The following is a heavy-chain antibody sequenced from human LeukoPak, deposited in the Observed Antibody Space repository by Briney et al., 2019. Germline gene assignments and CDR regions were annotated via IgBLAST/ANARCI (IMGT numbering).Heavy chain of an antibody. CDR1: RYTFTGYY. Sequence: ASVKVSCKASRYTFTGYYMHWVRQAPGQGLEWMGWINPNSGGTNYAQKFQGRVTMTRDTSISTAYMELSRLRSDDTAVYYCARSAGLKSTYYDYVWGSYRYPFDFDYWGQGTLVTVSS. CDR2: INPNSGGT. J-gene: IGHJ4*02. CDR3: ARSAGLKSTYYDYVWGSYRYPFDFDY. V-gene: IGHV1-2*02. D-gene: IGHD3-16*02.